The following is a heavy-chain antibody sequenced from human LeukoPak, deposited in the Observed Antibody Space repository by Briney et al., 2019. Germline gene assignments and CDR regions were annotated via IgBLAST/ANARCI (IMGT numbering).Heavy chain of an antibody. J-gene: IGHJ4*02. Sequence: GASVKVSCKASGYTFTGYYMHWVRQAPGQGLEWMGWINPNSGGTNYAQKFQGRVTMTRDTSISTAYMELSSLRSDDTAVYYCARPSQYGSGTDYYFDSWGQGTLVTVSS. CDR3: ARPSQYGSGTDYYFDS. D-gene: IGHD3-10*01. CDR2: INPNSGGT. V-gene: IGHV1-2*02. CDR1: GYTFTGYY.